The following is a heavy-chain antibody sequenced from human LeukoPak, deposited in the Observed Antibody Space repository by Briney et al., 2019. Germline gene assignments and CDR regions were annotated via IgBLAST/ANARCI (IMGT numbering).Heavy chain of an antibody. CDR2: VYYSGST. CDR1: GGSFSGYY. CDR3: ARRGSGWELLDNWFDP. J-gene: IGHJ5*02. D-gene: IGHD1-26*01. V-gene: IGHV4-34*01. Sequence: SETLSLTCAVYGGSFSGYYWGWIRQPPGKGLEWIGSVYYSGSTYYNPSLKSRVTISVDTSKNQFSLKLSSVTAADTAVYYCARRGSGWELLDNWFDPWGQGTLVTVSS.